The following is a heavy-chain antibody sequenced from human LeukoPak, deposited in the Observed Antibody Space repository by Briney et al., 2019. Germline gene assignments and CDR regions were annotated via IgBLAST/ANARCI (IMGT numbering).Heavy chain of an antibody. CDR1: GFTFSSYS. Sequence: GGSLRLSCAASGFTFSSYSMNWVRQAPGKGLEWVSSISSSSSYIYYADSVKRRFTISRDNAKNSLYLQMNSLRAEDTAVYYCSVIAVAGSMVDAFDIWGQGTMVTVSS. J-gene: IGHJ3*02. CDR2: ISSSSSYI. CDR3: SVIAVAGSMVDAFDI. V-gene: IGHV3-21*01. D-gene: IGHD6-19*01.